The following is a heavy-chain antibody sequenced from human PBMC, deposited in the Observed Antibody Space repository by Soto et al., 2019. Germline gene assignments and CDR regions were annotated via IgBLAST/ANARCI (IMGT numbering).Heavy chain of an antibody. J-gene: IGHJ4*02. CDR2: INHSGST. Sequence: QVQLQQWGAGLLKPSETLSLTCAVYGGSFSGYYWSWIRQPPGKGLEWIGEINHSGSTNYNPSLKSRVTISVDTSKNHFSLKLSSVTAADTAVYYCARSGWSYFDYWGQGTLVTVSS. D-gene: IGHD6-19*01. CDR1: GGSFSGYY. V-gene: IGHV4-34*01. CDR3: ARSGWSYFDY.